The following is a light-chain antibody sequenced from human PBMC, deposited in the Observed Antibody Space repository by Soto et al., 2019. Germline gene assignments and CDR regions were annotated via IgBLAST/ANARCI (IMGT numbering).Light chain of an antibody. CDR3: QAWDSTTAV. J-gene: IGLJ1*01. CDR1: ELGDKY. CDR2: QDT. V-gene: IGLV3-1*01. Sequence: SYELTQPPSVSVSPGQTATITCSEDELGDKYACWYQQKPGQSPVLVIYQDTKRPSGIPGRFSGSNSGNTATLTISGTQAMDEADYYCQAWDSTTAVFGTGTKLTVL.